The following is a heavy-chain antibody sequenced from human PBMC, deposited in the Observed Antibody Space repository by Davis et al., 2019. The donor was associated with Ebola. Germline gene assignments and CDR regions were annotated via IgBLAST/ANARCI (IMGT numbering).Heavy chain of an antibody. J-gene: IGHJ4*02. V-gene: IGHV4-39*07. CDR2: IYYSGIT. Sequence: SETLSLTCTVSGGSIISSSSYWGWIRQPPRKGLEWIGSIYYSGITYYNPSLKSRVTISVDTSKNQFSLKLSSVTAADTAVYYCARDLGQLWSDYWGQGTLVTVSS. CDR3: ARDLGQLWSDY. D-gene: IGHD5-18*01. CDR1: GGSIISSSSY.